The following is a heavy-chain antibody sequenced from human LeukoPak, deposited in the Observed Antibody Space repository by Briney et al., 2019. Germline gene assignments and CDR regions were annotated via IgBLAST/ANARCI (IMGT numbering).Heavy chain of an antibody. J-gene: IGHJ1*01. CDR2: ISSSSSYI. CDR1: GFTFSSYS. V-gene: IGHV3-21*01. CDR3: ARGYSSGWPKFQH. Sequence: PGGSLRLSCAASGFTFSSYSMNWVRQAPGKGLEWVSSISSSSSYIYYADSVKGRFTISRDNAKNSLYLQMNSLRAEDTAVYYCARGYSSGWPKFQHWGQGTLVTVSS. D-gene: IGHD6-19*01.